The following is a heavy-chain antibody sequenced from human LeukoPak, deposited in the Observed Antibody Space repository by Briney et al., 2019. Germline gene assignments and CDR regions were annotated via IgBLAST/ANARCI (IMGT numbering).Heavy chain of an antibody. J-gene: IGHJ6*02. V-gene: IGHV3-21*01. CDR3: ARDGGQWLAKSYYYYYGMDV. CDR1: GFTFSSYS. CDR2: ISSSSSYI. D-gene: IGHD6-19*01. Sequence: GGSLRLSSAASGFTFSSYSMNWVRQAPGKGLEWVSSISSSSSYIYYADSVKGRFTISRDNAKNSLYLQMNSLRAEDTAVYYCARDGGQWLAKSYYYYYGMDVWGQGTTVTVSS.